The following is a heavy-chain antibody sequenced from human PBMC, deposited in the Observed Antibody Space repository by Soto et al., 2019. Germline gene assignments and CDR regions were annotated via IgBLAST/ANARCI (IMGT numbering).Heavy chain of an antibody. D-gene: IGHD4-17*01. CDR3: ARLTFGDREVVYYYMDV. V-gene: IGHV4-31*02. CDR2: IYYSGST. Sequence: QVQLQESGPGLVKPSQTLSLTWTVSGGSISSGGYYWSWIRQHPGKGLEWIGYIYYSGSTYYNPCLKSRVTISVDTSKNQFSLKLSSVTAADTAVYYCARLTFGDREVVYYYMDVWGKGTRVTVSS. J-gene: IGHJ6*03. CDR1: GGSISSGGYY.